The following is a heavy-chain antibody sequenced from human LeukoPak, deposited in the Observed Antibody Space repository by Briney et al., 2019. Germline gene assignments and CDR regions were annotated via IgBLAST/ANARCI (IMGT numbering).Heavy chain of an antibody. J-gene: IGHJ4*02. CDR1: GFTVSSNY. D-gene: IGHD2-2*01. CDR2: IYSGGST. CDR3: ARGWGYCSSTSCPLDC. V-gene: IGHV3-53*01. Sequence: GGSLRLSCAASGFTVSSNYMSWVRQAPGKGLEWVSVIYSGGSTYYADSVKGRFTISRDNSKNTLYLQMNSLRAEDTAVYYCARGWGYCSSTSCPLDCWGQGTLVTVSS.